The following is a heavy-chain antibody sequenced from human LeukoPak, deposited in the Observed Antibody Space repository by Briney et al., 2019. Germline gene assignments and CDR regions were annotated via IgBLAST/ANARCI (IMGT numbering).Heavy chain of an antibody. D-gene: IGHD6-25*01. CDR1: GFNFRTYA. CDR2: IWRGGNYK. V-gene: IGHV3-33*01. Sequence: GGSLRLSCSASGFNFRTYAMHWVRQAPGKGLEWVAMIWRGGNYKFYADSLEGRSTISRDDSRSTLSLQMDSLRVEDTAVYYCVTDPPDSGWAFWSWGQGALVTVSS. J-gene: IGHJ5*02. CDR3: VTDPPDSGWAFWS.